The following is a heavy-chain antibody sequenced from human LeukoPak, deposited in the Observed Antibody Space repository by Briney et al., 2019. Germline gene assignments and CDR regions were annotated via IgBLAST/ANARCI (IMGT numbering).Heavy chain of an antibody. CDR1: GFTFEKHV. CDR2: IYGSGVSI. V-gene: IGHV3-23*01. Sequence: PGGSLRPSCVASGFTFEKHVMNWVRQAPGKGLEWLATIYGSGVSISYADSVKGRFTISRDNSNNTLYLQMNSLRVEDTAMYFCAKDLGWELPAEAYWGQGILVTVSS. D-gene: IGHD1-26*01. J-gene: IGHJ4*02. CDR3: AKDLGWELPAEAY.